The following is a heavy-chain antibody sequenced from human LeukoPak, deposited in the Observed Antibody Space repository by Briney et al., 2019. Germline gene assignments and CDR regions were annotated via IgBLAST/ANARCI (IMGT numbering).Heavy chain of an antibody. CDR3: ARLGGRSRWLLLPTYFDY. CDR2: ISGSGGST. J-gene: IGHJ4*02. V-gene: IGHV3-23*01. CDR1: GFTFSSYA. Sequence: GGSLRLSCAASGFTFSSYAMSWVRQAPGKGLEWVSAISGSGGSTYYADSVKGRFTISRDNSKNTLYLQMNSLRAENTAVYYCARLGGRSRWLLLPTYFDYWGQGTLVTVSS. D-gene: IGHD3-22*01.